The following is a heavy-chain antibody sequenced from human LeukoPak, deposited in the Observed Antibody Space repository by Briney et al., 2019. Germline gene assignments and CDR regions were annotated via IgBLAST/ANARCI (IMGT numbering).Heavy chain of an antibody. Sequence: SETLSLTCTVSGGSISSSSYYWGWIRQPPGKGLEWIGTIYYSGNTYYNPSLKSRVTISVDTSKNQFSLKLSSVTAADTAVYYCARDFKLDYYMDVWGKGTTVTVS. J-gene: IGHJ6*03. CDR3: ARDFKLDYYMDV. D-gene: IGHD1-1*01. V-gene: IGHV4-39*07. CDR1: GGSISSSSYY. CDR2: IYYSGNT.